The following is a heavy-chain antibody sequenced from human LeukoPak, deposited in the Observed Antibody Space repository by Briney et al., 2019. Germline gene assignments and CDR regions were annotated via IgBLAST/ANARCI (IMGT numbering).Heavy chain of an antibody. D-gene: IGHD6-6*01. V-gene: IGHV3-23*01. J-gene: IGHJ4*02. Sequence: PGGSLRLSCAGSEFTFSSYAMSWVRQAPGKGLEWVSTISGNGDSTYYADSVKGRFTISRDNSKNSLFLQMNSLRAEDTAVYYCARGELVPNYWGQGTLVTVSS. CDR1: EFTFSSYA. CDR2: ISGNGDST. CDR3: ARGELVPNY.